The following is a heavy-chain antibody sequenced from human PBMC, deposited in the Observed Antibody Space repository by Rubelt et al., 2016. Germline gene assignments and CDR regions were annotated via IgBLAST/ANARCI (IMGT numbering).Heavy chain of an antibody. D-gene: IGHD3-10*01. J-gene: IGHJ6*02. V-gene: IGHV1-8*01. CDR2: NGNT. Sequence: NGNTKYSQKFQGRVTMTRNTSISTAYMELSSLRSEDTAVYYCARDRVLYGMDVWGQGTTVTVSS. CDR3: ARDRVLYGMDV.